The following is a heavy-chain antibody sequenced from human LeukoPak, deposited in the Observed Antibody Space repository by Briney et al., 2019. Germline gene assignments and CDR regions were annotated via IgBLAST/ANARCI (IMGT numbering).Heavy chain of an antibody. J-gene: IGHJ4*02. V-gene: IGHV3-23*01. D-gene: IGHD6-6*01. CDR1: GFTFSSYA. CDR2: ISGSGGST. Sequence: PGGSLRLSCAASGFTFSSYAMSWVRQAPGKGLEWVSAISGSGGSTYYADSVKGRFTISRDNSKNTLYLQMNSLRAEDTAVYYCAKGLEYSSSPGLDYWGQGTLVTVSS. CDR3: AKGLEYSSSPGLDY.